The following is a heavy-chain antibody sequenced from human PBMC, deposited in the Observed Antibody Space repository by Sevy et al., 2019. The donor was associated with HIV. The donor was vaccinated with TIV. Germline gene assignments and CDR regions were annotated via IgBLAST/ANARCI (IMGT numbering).Heavy chain of an antibody. CDR2: IYSGGST. D-gene: IGHD3-22*01. V-gene: IGHV3-53*01. J-gene: IGHJ4*02. Sequence: GSLRLSCAASGFTVSSNYMSWVRQAPGKGLEWVSVIYSGGSTYYADSVKGRFTISRDNSKNTLYLQMNSLRAEDTAVYYCARAAHVYDSSGYYPPFDYWGQGTLVTVSS. CDR1: GFTVSSNY. CDR3: ARAAHVYDSSGYYPPFDY.